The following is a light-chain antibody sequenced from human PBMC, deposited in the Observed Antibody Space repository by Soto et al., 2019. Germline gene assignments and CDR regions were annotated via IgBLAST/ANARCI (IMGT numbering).Light chain of an antibody. CDR1: QNIRIF. J-gene: IGKJ5*01. V-gene: IGKV1-39*01. Sequence: DIQMTQSPSSLSASVGDRITITCRASQNIRIFLNWYQQKPGKAPRLLIYSASTLASGVPSRFSGSGSGTDFTLTINNLQPEDFATYYCQQSYSSPPITFGQGTRLEIK. CDR2: SAS. CDR3: QQSYSSPPIT.